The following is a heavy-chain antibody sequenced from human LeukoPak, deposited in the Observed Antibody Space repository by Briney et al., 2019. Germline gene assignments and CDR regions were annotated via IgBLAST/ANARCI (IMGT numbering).Heavy chain of an antibody. J-gene: IGHJ4*02. CDR1: GFTFSSYA. D-gene: IGHD3-10*01. CDR2: ISGSGGIT. V-gene: IGHV3-23*01. Sequence: GGSLRLSCAASGFTFSSYAMNWVRQAPGKGLEWVSVISGSGGITYYADSVKGRFTISRDNSKNTLYLQMNSLRAEDTAVYYCAKGRVFVELFDPDVDYWGQGTLVTVSS. CDR3: AKGRVFVELFDPDVDY.